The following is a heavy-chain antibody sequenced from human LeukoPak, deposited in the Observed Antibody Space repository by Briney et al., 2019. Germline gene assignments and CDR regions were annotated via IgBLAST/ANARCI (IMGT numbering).Heavy chain of an antibody. V-gene: IGHV1-69*04. CDR3: ASAGDQNAFDI. CDR2: IIPILGIA. CDR1: GGTFSSYA. Sequence: ASVKVSCKASGGTFSSYAISWVRQAPGQGLEWMGRIIPILGIANYAQKFRGRVTITADKSTSTAYMELSSLRSEDTAVYYCASAGDQNAFDIWGQGTMVTVSS. J-gene: IGHJ3*02. D-gene: IGHD7-27*01.